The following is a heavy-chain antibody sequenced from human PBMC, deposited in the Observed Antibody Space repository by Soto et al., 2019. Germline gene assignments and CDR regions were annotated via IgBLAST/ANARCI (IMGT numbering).Heavy chain of an antibody. J-gene: IGHJ2*01. CDR3: ARGGSLYWYFDL. V-gene: IGHV1-3*01. CDR2: INAGNGNT. CDR1: GYTFTSYA. Sequence: QVQLVQSGAEVKKPGASVKVSCKASGYTFTSYAMHWVRQAPGQRLEWMGWINAGNGNTKYSQKFQGRVTITRDTSASTAYMGLSSLRSEDTAVYYCARGGSLYWYFDLWGRGTLFTVSS. D-gene: IGHD1-26*01.